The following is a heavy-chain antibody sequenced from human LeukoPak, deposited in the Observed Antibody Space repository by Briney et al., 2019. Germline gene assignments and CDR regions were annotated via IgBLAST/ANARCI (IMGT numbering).Heavy chain of an antibody. CDR2: ISSSSSYI. CDR1: GFTFSSYS. J-gene: IGHJ6*02. V-gene: IGHV3-21*01. Sequence: GGSLRLSCAASGFTFSSYSMNWVRQAPGKGLEWVSSISSSSSYIYYADSVKGRFTISRDNAENSLYLQMDSLRADDTAAYYCARQSGSHSYAMDVWGQGTTVTVYS. D-gene: IGHD1-26*01. CDR3: ARQSGSHSYAMDV.